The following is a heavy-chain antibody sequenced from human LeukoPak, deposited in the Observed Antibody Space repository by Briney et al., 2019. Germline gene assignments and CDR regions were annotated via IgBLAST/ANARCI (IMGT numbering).Heavy chain of an antibody. V-gene: IGHV1-2*02. J-gene: IGHJ4*02. CDR2: INPNSGGT. CDR1: GYTFTGYY. D-gene: IGHD1/OR15-1a*01. Sequence: ASVKVSCKASGYTFTGYYMHWVRQAPGQGLEWMGWINPNSGGTNYAQKFQGRVTMTRDTSISTAYMELSRLRSDDTAVYYCARATPPTGTIGCWGQGTLVTVSS. CDR3: ARATPPTGTIGC.